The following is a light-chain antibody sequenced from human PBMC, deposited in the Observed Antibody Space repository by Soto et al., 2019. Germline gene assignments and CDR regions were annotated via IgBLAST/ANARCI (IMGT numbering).Light chain of an antibody. CDR1: HRVNTY. Sequence: EILMTQSPATLSVSPGERATLSCRASHRVNTYLAWYQQRLGQAPRLLIYDASTRATGIPARFSGSGSGTESTLTISSLQSEDFAVYYCQKYNDWPWTFGQGTKVDIK. J-gene: IGKJ1*01. V-gene: IGKV3-15*01. CDR3: QKYNDWPWT. CDR2: DAS.